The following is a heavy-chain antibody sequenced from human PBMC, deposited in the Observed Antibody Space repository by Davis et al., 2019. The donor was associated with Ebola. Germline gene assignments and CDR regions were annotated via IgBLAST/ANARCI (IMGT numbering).Heavy chain of an antibody. CDR1: GYTFTSYY. D-gene: IGHD3-10*01. J-gene: IGHJ6*02. V-gene: IGHV1-2*04. CDR3: ARSLVWVQGVRRRYYGMDV. CDR2: INANTGGT. Sequence: AASVKVSCKASGYTFTSYYMHWLRLAPGQGLAWMGWINANTGGTRYAQKFQGWVTLTRDTSISTAYMELYRLRSDDTAVYYCARSLVWVQGVRRRYYGMDVWGQGTTVTVSS.